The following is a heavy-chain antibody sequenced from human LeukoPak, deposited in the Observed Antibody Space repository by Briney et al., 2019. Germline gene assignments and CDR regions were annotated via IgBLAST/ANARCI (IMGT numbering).Heavy chain of an antibody. D-gene: IGHD2-2*01. CDR1: GFTFSSYA. CDR3: AKQGYCSSSSCYDGDY. V-gene: IGHV3-23*01. Sequence: PGGSLRLSCAASGFTFSSYAMTGVRQAPGKGLEWVSGISSRGESTYYADSVKGRFTVSRDKSIDTLYLQMNSLRAEDTAVYYCAKQGYCSSSSCYDGDYWGQGTLVTVSS. CDR2: ISSRGEST. J-gene: IGHJ4*02.